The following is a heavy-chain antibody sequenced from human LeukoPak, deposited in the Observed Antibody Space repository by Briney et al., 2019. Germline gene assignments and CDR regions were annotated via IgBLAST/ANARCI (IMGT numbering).Heavy chain of an antibody. J-gene: IGHJ4*02. V-gene: IGHV3-9*01. Sequence: PGGSLRLSCAASGFTFDDYAMHWVRQAPGKGLEWVSGISWNSGSMGYADSVKGRFTISRDNAKNSLYLQMNSLRAEDTALYYCAKGGRYSYGPYYFDYWGQGTLVTVSS. CDR2: ISWNSGSM. D-gene: IGHD5-18*01. CDR1: GFTFDDYA. CDR3: AKGGRYSYGPYYFDY.